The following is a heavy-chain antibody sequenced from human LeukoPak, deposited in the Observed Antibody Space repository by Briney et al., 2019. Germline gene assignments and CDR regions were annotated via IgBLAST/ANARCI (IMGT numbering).Heavy chain of an antibody. Sequence: GGSLRLSCAASGFTFSDYYMSWIRQAPGKGLEWVSYISSSGSTIYYADSVKGRFTISRDNAKNSLYLQMNSLRAEDTAVYYCAKPSDSGWYDYWGQGTLVTVSS. D-gene: IGHD6-19*01. CDR3: AKPSDSGWYDY. CDR2: ISSSGSTI. CDR1: GFTFSDYY. V-gene: IGHV3-11*01. J-gene: IGHJ4*02.